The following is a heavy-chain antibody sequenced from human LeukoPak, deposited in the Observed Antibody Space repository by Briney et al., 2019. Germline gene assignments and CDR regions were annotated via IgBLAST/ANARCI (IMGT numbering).Heavy chain of an antibody. V-gene: IGHV4-30-4*01. Sequence: SETLSLTCTVSGGSISSGDYYWSWIRQPPGKGLEWIGYIYYSGSTYYNPSLKSRVTISVDTSKNQFSLKLSSVTAADTAVYYCARLKGYYYDSSGYYYRWYFDLWGRGTLVTASS. CDR3: ARLKGYYYDSSGYYYRWYFDL. CDR2: IYYSGST. J-gene: IGHJ2*01. D-gene: IGHD3-22*01. CDR1: GGSISSGDYY.